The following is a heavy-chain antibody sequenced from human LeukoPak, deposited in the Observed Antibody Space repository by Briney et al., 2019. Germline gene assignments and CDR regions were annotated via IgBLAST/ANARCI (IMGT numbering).Heavy chain of an antibody. CDR1: GFTFSSYW. Sequence: GGSLRLSCAASGFTFSSYWMHWVLQAPGKGLVWVSRINSDGRTTNYADSVKGRFTISRDNAKNTMYLQLNSLRAGDTAVYYCARGFGSGSSLPFDYWGQGTLVTVSS. D-gene: IGHD3-10*01. V-gene: IGHV3-74*01. CDR3: ARGFGSGSSLPFDY. CDR2: INSDGRTT. J-gene: IGHJ4*02.